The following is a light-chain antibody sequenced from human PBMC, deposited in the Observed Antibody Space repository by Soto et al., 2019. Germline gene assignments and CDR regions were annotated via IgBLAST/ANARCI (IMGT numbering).Light chain of an antibody. Sequence: EIVMTQSPAALSVSPGERATLSCRASQSVSSNLAWYQQKTGQAPRLLIYGESTRATGIPARFSGSGSGTEFTLTISSLQSEDFAVYYCQQYNNWPLTFGGGTKVDIK. CDR1: QSVSSN. V-gene: IGKV3-15*01. J-gene: IGKJ4*01. CDR2: GES. CDR3: QQYNNWPLT.